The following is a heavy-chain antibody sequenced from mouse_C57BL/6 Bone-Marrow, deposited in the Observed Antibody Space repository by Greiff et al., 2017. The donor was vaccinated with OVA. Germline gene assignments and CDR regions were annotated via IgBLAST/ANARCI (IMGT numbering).Heavy chain of an antibody. D-gene: IGHD1-1*01. CDR2: ISYDGSN. CDR3: ARRGGFYPDWFAY. V-gene: IGHV3-6*01. J-gene: IGHJ3*01. Sequence: ESGPGLVKPSQSLSLTCSVTGYSITSGYYWNWIRQFPGNKLEWMGYISYDGSNNYNPSLKNRISITRDTSKNQFFLKLKSVTTEDTATYYCARRGGFYPDWFAYWGQGTLVTVSA. CDR1: GYSITSGYY.